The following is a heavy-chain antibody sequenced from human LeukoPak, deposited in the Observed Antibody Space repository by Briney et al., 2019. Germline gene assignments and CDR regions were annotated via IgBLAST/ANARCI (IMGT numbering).Heavy chain of an antibody. J-gene: IGHJ4*02. Sequence: GGSLRLSCAASGFTFSNYAVNWIRQAPGKGLKWVSVISGSGSSIYYTDSVKGRFTISRDNSKNTLYLQMNSLRAEDTAVYYCARDFKLTGDVLWGQGTLVTVSS. V-gene: IGHV3-23*01. D-gene: IGHD7-27*01. CDR3: ARDFKLTGDVL. CDR1: GFTFSNYA. CDR2: ISGSGSSI.